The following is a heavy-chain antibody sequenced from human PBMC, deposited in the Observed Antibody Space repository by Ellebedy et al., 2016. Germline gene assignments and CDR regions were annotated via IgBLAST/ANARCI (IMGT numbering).Heavy chain of an antibody. CDR2: INHSGST. Sequence: SETLSLTCTVSGGSISSYYWSWIRQPPGKGLEWIGEINHSGSTNYNPSLKSRVTISVDTSKNQFSLKLSSVTAADTAVYYCAREGGYGVITGPDYWGQGTLVTVSS. D-gene: IGHD5-12*01. V-gene: IGHV4-34*01. J-gene: IGHJ4*02. CDR3: AREGGYGVITGPDY. CDR1: GGSISSYY.